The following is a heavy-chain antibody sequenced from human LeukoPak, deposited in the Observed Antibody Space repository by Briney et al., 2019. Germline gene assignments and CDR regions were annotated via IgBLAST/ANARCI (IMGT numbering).Heavy chain of an antibody. D-gene: IGHD1-26*01. CDR3: ARDQAPSFSGGNYDAFDI. J-gene: IGHJ3*02. V-gene: IGHV3-7*01. CDR1: GFTFSNYW. Sequence: GGSLRLSCAASGFTFSNYWMTWLRQAPGGGLEWVANIRQDGGTKYYVDSVKGRFTISRDNAMNSLYLQMNSLRAEDTAVYYCARDQAPSFSGGNYDAFDIWGQGTVVTVSS. CDR2: IRQDGGTK.